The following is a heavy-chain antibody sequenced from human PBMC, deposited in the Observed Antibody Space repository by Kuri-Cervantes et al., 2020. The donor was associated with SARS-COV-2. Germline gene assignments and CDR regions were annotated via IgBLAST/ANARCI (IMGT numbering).Heavy chain of an antibody. J-gene: IGHJ3*02. V-gene: IGHV1-2*02. D-gene: IGHD3-22*01. CDR3: VRFRYYDSIRNASDI. Sequence: ASAKVSCKASGYTFSEYYIHWVRQAPGQGLEWMGWINPKSGGAKYAQRLQGRATMTRDTSISTVYMDLSSLRSDDTAVYYCVRFRYYDSIRNASDIWGQGTLVTVSS. CDR1: GYTFSEYY. CDR2: INPKSGGA.